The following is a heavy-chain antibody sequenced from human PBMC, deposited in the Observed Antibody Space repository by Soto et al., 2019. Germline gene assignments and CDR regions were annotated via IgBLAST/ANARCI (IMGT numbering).Heavy chain of an antibody. V-gene: IGHV4-59*08. D-gene: IGHD3-10*01. CDR3: ARLWGWFGDY. CDR1: GGSISSYY. Sequence: QVQLQESGPGLVKPSETLSLTCTVSGGSISSYYWSWIRQPPGKGLEWIGYIYYSGSTNYNPSLKSRVTISVDTSKNPFSLKRSSVTAADPAVYYCARLWGWFGDYCGQGTLVTVSS. CDR2: IYYSGST. J-gene: IGHJ4*02.